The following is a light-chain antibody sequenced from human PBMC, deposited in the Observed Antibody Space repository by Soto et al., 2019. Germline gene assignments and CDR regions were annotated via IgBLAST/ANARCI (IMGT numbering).Light chain of an antibody. CDR1: QGINYY. CDR2: ATS. Sequence: IQLTQSPSSLSASVVDSVTISFRASQGINYYLAWYQQKPGQAPKLLIYATSTLQSGVPSRFSGSGSGTDFTLNISGLQPEDFATYYCQQLNAYPPTFGQGTRLEIK. CDR3: QQLNAYPPT. V-gene: IGKV1-9*01. J-gene: IGKJ5*01.